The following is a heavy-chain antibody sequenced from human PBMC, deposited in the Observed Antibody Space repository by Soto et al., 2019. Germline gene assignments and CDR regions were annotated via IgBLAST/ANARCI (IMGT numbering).Heavy chain of an antibody. D-gene: IGHD2-2*01. J-gene: IGHJ6*02. CDR2: ISYDGSNK. Sequence: GGSLRLSCAASGFTFSSYGMHWVRQAPGKGLEWVAVISYDGSNKYYADSVKGRFTISRDNSKNTLYLQMNSLRAEDTAVYYCAKDQVVPAAIPYYYGMDVWGQGTTVTVSS. V-gene: IGHV3-30*18. CDR1: GFTFSSYG. CDR3: AKDQVVPAAIPYYYGMDV.